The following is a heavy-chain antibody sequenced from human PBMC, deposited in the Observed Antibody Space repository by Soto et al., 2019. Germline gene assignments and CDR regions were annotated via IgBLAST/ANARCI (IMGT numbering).Heavy chain of an antibody. CDR1: GFTFSSYA. D-gene: IGHD2-2*01. CDR2: ISGSGGST. J-gene: IGHJ3*02. CDR3: AKGYCSSTSCSDAFDI. Sequence: GGSLRLSCAASGFTFSSYAMSWVRQAPGKGLEWVSAISGSGGSTYYADSVKGRFTISRDNSKNTLYLQMNSLRAEDTAVYYCAKGYCSSTSCSDAFDIWGQGTMVTVSS. V-gene: IGHV3-23*01.